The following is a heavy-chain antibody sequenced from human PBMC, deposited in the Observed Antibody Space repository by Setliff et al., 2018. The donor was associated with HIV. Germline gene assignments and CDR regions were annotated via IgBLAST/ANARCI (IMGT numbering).Heavy chain of an antibody. Sequence: GGSLRLSCAASGFTFSSYVMHWVRQAPGKGLEWVAVIWHDGNNKNYADSVKGRFTISRDNSKNNLYLQMNSLSPEDTAAYYCAKVGREYSGYDFTFDYWGQGTLVTVSS. CDR2: IWHDGNNK. V-gene: IGHV3-33*03. CDR1: GFTFSSYV. D-gene: IGHD5-12*01. J-gene: IGHJ4*02. CDR3: AKVGREYSGYDFTFDY.